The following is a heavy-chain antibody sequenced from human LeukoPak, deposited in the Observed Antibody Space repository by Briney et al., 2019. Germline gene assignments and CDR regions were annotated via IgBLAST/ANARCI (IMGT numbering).Heavy chain of an antibody. CDR3: ARSSLAVAGSVFDY. CDR1: GYTFTSYG. Sequence: GSLKVSCKASGYTFTSYGISWVRQAPGQGLEWMGWISTYNGNTTHAQKLQGRVSMTTDTSTSTAYMELRSLRSDDTAVYYCARSSLAVAGSVFDYWGQGTLVAVS. V-gene: IGHV1-18*01. CDR2: ISTYNGNT. D-gene: IGHD6-19*01. J-gene: IGHJ4*02.